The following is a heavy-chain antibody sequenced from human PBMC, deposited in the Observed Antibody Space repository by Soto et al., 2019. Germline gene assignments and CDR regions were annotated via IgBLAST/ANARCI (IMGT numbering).Heavy chain of an antibody. CDR3: VRDSDSVGQFDS. Sequence: EVHLVESGGGLVQPGGSLRLSCAASGFTFSIYWMRWVRQAPGKGLEWVANINQDGSEKYYVDSVKDRFTISRDNAKNFLYLLMNSLRGEDTAVYYCVRDSDSVGQFDSWGQGILVSVS. J-gene: IGHJ5*01. D-gene: IGHD2-15*01. CDR1: GFTFSIYW. CDR2: INQDGSEK. V-gene: IGHV3-7*03.